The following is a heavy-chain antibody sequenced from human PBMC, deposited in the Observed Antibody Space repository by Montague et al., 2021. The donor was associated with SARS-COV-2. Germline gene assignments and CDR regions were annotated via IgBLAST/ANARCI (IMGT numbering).Heavy chain of an antibody. CDR3: ARDGRFGELDY. Sequence: SLRLSCAASGFTFSSYSMSWVRQAPGKGLGWVSGISGSGSGTYYAVSVEGRFTISRDNAKNSLYLQMNSLRAEDTAVYYCARDGRFGELDYWGQGTLVTVST. CDR2: ISGSGSGT. V-gene: IGHV3-23*01. CDR1: GFTFSSYS. D-gene: IGHD3-10*01. J-gene: IGHJ4*02.